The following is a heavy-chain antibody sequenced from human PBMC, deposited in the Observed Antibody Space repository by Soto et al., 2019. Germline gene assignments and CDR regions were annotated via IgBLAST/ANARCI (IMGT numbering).Heavy chain of an antibody. Sequence: SVNVPRKPSLCTFTTYAIHWVRQAPGQRPAWMGWINAGNGKPKYSQQCPRRVNITSDTSRSIAYTEFSSLRSEDTAVYYCARDGEVDGARGKRFRPWGQGNL. CDR1: LCTFTTYA. CDR3: ARDGEVDGARGKRFRP. D-gene: IGHD3-16*01. V-gene: IGHV1-3*01. CDR2: INAGNGKP. J-gene: IGHJ5*01.